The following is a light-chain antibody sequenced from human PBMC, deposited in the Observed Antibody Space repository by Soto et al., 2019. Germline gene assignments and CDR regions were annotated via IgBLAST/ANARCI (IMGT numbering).Light chain of an antibody. V-gene: IGLV2-8*01. CDR2: EVS. CDR3: SSYAGSNNVV. Sequence: QSVLTQPPSASGSLGQSVTISCTGTSSDVGGYNYVSWYQQHPGKAPKLMISEVSTRPSGVPDRFSGSKSGNTASLTVSGLQAEDEADYYCSSYAGSNNVVFGGGTKLTVL. CDR1: SSDVGGYNY. J-gene: IGLJ2*01.